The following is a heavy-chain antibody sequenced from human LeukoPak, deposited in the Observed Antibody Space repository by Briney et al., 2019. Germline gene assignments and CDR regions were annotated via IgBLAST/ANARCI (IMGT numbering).Heavy chain of an antibody. CDR1: GYTLPELS. CDR3: ATAGPYSTGWFDP. V-gene: IGHV1-24*01. D-gene: IGHD2-8*02. CDR2: FDPEDGET. Sequence: GPSVQVSCTVSGYTLPELSLHWVRQTPGKGLEWMQRFDPEDGETIYAQKFQGRVTMTEDTSTDTAYMELSSLRSEDTAVYYCATAGPYSTGWFDPWGQGTLVTVSS. J-gene: IGHJ5*02.